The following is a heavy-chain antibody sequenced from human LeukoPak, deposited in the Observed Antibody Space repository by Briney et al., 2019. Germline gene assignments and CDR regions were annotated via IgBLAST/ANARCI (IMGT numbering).Heavy chain of an antibody. J-gene: IGHJ5*02. CDR3: ARDISVRDAAWWFNP. CDR1: GYTFTSNY. CDR2: INPTGGST. V-gene: IGHV1-46*01. D-gene: IGHD5-24*01. Sequence: ASVKVSCKASGYTFTSNYMHWVRQAPGQGLEWMGVINPTGGSTSYAHKFQGRITLTRDMSTSTDYLELSSLRSDDTAVYYCARDISVRDAAWWFNPWGQGTLVTVPS.